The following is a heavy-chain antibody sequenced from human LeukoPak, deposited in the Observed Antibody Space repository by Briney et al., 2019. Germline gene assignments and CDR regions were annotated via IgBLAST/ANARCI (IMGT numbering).Heavy chain of an antibody. J-gene: IGHJ4*02. CDR1: GGSISSSSYY. V-gene: IGHV4-39*01. CDR3: ARGLWGSGGVDY. CDR2: LYYGGST. Sequence: TSETLSLTCTVSGGSISSSSYYWGWIRQPPGKGLEWIGSLYYGGSTYYNPSLKSRVTISGDTSKNQFSLKLSSVNAADTAAYYCARGLWGSGGVDYWGQGTLATVSS. D-gene: IGHD2-21*01.